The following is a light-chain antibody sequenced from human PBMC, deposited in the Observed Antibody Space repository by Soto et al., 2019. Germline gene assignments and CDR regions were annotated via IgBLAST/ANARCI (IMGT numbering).Light chain of an antibody. CDR2: DTS. CDR1: TGAVTSGHY. CDR3: LLSFSGTHVV. J-gene: IGLJ2*01. V-gene: IGLV7-46*01. Sequence: QAVVTQEPSLTVSPGGTVTLTCSSSTGAVTSGHYPYWFQQKSGQAPRALIYDTSNKHSWTPARFSGSLLGGKAALTLSGAQPEDEAEYYCLLSFSGTHVVFGGGTKVTVL.